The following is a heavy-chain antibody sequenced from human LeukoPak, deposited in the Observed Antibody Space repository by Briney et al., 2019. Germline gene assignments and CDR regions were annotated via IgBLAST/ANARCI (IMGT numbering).Heavy chain of an antibody. D-gene: IGHD6-13*01. V-gene: IGHV3-7*01. J-gene: IGHJ6*02. CDR3: ARDYHSSSWYYYYGMDV. CDR1: GFTFSSYW. Sequence: GGSLRLSCAASGFTFSSYWMSWVRQAPGKGLEWVANIKQDGSEKYYVDSVKGRFTISRDNAKNSLYLQMNSLRAEDTAVYYCARDYHSSSWYYYYGMDVWGQGTTVTVSS. CDR2: IKQDGSEK.